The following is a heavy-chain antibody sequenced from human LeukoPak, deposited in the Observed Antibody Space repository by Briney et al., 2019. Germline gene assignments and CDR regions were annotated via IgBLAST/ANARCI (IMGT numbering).Heavy chain of an antibody. V-gene: IGHV3-21*06. Sequence: GGSLRLSCTASGLTFSTSGFNWVRQAPGKGLEWVASIGPTGSDRYHADSIKGRFTISRDNANNFLYLQMNSLRAKDTAVYYCATETNGRHYDYWGQGTLLTVSS. J-gene: IGHJ4*02. D-gene: IGHD1-14*01. CDR2: IGPTGSDR. CDR3: ATETNGRHYDY. CDR1: GLTFSTSG.